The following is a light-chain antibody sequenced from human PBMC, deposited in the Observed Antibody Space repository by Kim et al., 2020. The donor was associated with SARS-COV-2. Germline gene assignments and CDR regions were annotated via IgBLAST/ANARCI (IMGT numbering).Light chain of an antibody. J-gene: IGLJ2*01. CDR3: QSADINGTYMV. CDR2: RDA. V-gene: IGLV3-25*03. CDR1: ALSKQY. Sequence: SYELTQPPSVSVSPGQTAKITCSGDALSKQYAYWYRQKPGQAPVQVMYRDAGRPSGIPERLSGSTSGTTVTLTISAVQADDEADYYCQSADINGTYMVFGGGTQLTVL.